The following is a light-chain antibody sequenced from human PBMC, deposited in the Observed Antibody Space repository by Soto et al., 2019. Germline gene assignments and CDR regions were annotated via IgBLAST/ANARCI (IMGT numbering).Light chain of an antibody. Sequence: EIVLTQSPGTLSLSPGERATLSCRASQSVSSRYLAWYQQKPGQAPRLLIYGASSRATGNPDRFSGSGSGTDCTLTISRLEPEEFAAYYCQQYGSSPGYTFGQGTKLEMK. CDR2: GAS. CDR3: QQYGSSPGYT. J-gene: IGKJ2*01. CDR1: QSVSSRY. V-gene: IGKV3-20*01.